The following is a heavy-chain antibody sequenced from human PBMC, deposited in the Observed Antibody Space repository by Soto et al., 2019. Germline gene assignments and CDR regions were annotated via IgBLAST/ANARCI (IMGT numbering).Heavy chain of an antibody. Sequence: QVQLVQSGPEVREPGSSVTVSCRTSGGDFSSYAISWVRQAPGQGLEWMGGIIAILGKANYAEKSQGRVTITADESTSTAYMELSSLRSEDTAVYYCARERGGAIIVGVTGTFDVWGQGTLVTVSS. V-gene: IGHV1-69*01. D-gene: IGHD3-22*01. J-gene: IGHJ3*01. CDR2: IIAILGKA. CDR1: GGDFSSYA. CDR3: ARERGGAIIVGVTGTFDV.